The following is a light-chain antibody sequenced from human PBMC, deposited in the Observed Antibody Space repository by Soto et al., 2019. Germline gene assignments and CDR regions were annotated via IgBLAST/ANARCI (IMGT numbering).Light chain of an antibody. CDR3: QQSYSSPLT. V-gene: IGKV1-39*01. CDR2: AAS. J-gene: IGKJ4*01. CDR1: ESISTY. Sequence: DIRMTQSPSSLSASVGERVTITCRASESISTYLNWYQHKPGKAPKVLIYAASSLQGGVPPRFSGSGSGTDFSLTITSLQPEDFATYYCQQSYSSPLTFGGGTKVEF.